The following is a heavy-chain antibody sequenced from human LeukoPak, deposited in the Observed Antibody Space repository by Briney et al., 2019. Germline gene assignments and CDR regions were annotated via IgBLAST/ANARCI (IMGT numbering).Heavy chain of an antibody. Sequence: ASVKVSCKASGYTFTSYGISWVRQAPGQGLKWMGWISAYNGNTNYAQKLQGRVTMTTDTSTSTAYMELRSLRSDDTAVYYCARDYDILTGSPEWFDPWGQGTLVTVSS. J-gene: IGHJ5*02. V-gene: IGHV1-18*01. CDR1: GYTFTSYG. D-gene: IGHD3-9*01. CDR2: ISAYNGNT. CDR3: ARDYDILTGSPEWFDP.